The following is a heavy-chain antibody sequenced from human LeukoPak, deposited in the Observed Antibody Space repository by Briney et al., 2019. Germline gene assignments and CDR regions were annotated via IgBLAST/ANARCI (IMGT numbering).Heavy chain of an antibody. V-gene: IGHV4-38-2*02. CDR3: ARALKGLRRRIGGTSTFEYSYYMDV. Sequence: PSETLSLTCTVSGYSISSGYYWGWIRQPPGKGLEWIGSIYHSGSTYYNPSLKSRVTISVDTSKNQFSLKLRFVTAADAAVYYCARALKGLRRRIGGTSTFEYSYYMDVWGKGTTVTISS. CDR1: GYSISSGYY. CDR2: IYHSGST. D-gene: IGHD1-26*01. J-gene: IGHJ6*03.